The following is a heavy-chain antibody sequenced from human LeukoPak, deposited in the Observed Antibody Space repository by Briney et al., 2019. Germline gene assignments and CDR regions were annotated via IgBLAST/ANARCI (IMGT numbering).Heavy chain of an antibody. CDR3: ASLDHIVGAHDGY. J-gene: IGHJ4*02. D-gene: IGHD1-26*01. V-gene: IGHV1-69*13. CDR2: IIPIFGTA. CDR1: GYTFTGYY. Sequence: ASVKVSCKASGYTFTGYYMHWVRQAPGQGLEWMGGIIPIFGTANYAQKFQGRVTITADESTSTAYMELSSLRSEDTAVYYCASLDHIVGAHDGYWGQGTLVTVSS.